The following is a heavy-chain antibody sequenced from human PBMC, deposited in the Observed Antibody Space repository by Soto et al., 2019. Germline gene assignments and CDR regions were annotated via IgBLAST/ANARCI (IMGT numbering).Heavy chain of an antibody. CDR2: ISGSGGST. V-gene: IGHV3-23*01. J-gene: IGHJ6*02. CDR3: AKFLLPLATWYYYCGMDV. Sequence: PGGSLRLSCAASGFTFSSYAMSWVRQAPGKGLEWVSAISGSGGSTYYADSVKGRFTISRDNSKNTLYLQMNSLRAEDTAVYYCAKFLLPLATWYYYCGMDVWGQGTTVTVSS. CDR1: GFTFSSYA. D-gene: IGHD1-26*01.